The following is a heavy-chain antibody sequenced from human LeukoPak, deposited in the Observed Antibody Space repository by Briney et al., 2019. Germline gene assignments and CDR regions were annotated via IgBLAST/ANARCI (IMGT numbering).Heavy chain of an antibody. V-gene: IGHV4-61*05. D-gene: IGHD6-19*01. Sequence: PSETLSLTCTVSGGSISSSSYYWGWIRQPPGKGLEWIGYIYYSGSTNYNPSLKSRVAISVDTSKNQFSLKLSSVTAADTAVYYCARSSGWYWQGPVRLDFDYWGQGTLVTVSS. CDR3: ARSSGWYWQGPVRLDFDY. CDR2: IYYSGST. CDR1: GGSISSSSYY. J-gene: IGHJ4*02.